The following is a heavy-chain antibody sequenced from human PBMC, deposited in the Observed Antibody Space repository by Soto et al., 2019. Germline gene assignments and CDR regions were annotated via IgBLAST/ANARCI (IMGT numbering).Heavy chain of an antibody. CDR3: ARAPWFGNYYYYYGMDV. V-gene: IGHV1-8*01. D-gene: IGHD3-10*01. Sequence: QVQLVQSGAEVKTPGASVKVSCKASGYTFPSYDINWVRQATGQGLEWMGWLNPNSGNTGYAQKFQGRVTMTRNNSISTAYMELSSLRSEDTAVYYCARAPWFGNYYYYYGMDVWGQGTTVTVSS. J-gene: IGHJ6*02. CDR2: LNPNSGNT. CDR1: GYTFPSYD.